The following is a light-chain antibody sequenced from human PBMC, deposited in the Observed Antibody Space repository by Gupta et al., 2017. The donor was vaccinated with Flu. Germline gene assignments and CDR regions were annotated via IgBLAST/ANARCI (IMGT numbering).Light chain of an antibody. CDR3: QQYNSYSLT. V-gene: IGKV1-5*03. CDR2: KAS. Sequence: DIQMTQSPSTLSASVGDRVTITCRASQSIGVWLAWYQQKPGKAPKVLIYKASRLERVVPSRFSGSGSGTEFTLTISSLQPDDSATYYCQQYNSYSLTFGGGTKVEIK. CDR1: QSIGVW. J-gene: IGKJ4*01.